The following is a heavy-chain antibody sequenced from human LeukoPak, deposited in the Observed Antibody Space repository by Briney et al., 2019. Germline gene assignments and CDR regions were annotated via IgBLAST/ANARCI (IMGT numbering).Heavy chain of an antibody. Sequence: ASVKVSCKASGYTFTDYYMHWVRQAPGQGLEWMGWINSSSGGTNYAQKFQGRVTMTRDTSISTAYMELSSLRSDDTAVYYCARGLTIFGVVINNWFDPWGQGTLVTVSS. CDR3: ARGLTIFGVVINNWFDP. V-gene: IGHV1-2*02. CDR1: GYTFTDYY. J-gene: IGHJ5*02. D-gene: IGHD3-3*01. CDR2: INSSSGGT.